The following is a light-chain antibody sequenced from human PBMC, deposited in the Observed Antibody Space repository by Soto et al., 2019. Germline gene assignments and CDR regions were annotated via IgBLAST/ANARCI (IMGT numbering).Light chain of an antibody. Sequence: DIVLTQSPGTLSLSPVERATLSCRASQSVSSSFLAWYQQKPGQAPRLLIYGASIRATGIPDRFSGSGSGTDFTLTISRVEPEDFAVDYCQQYGSSPWTFGQGTKVEIK. V-gene: IGKV3-20*01. CDR1: QSVSSSF. CDR2: GAS. CDR3: QQYGSSPWT. J-gene: IGKJ1*01.